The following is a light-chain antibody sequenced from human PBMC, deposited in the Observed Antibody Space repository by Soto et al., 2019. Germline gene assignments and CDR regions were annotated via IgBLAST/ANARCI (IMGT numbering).Light chain of an antibody. CDR3: QQYYITPRT. V-gene: IGKV4-1*01. Sequence: DIVMTQSPDSLAVSLGERATINCRSSQSVLYNSNNKNYLAWYQQKPGQPPKLLISWASTRESGVPDRFSGSGSGTDFTLTISSLQAEDVAVYYCQQYYITPRTFGQGTKVAIK. J-gene: IGKJ1*01. CDR1: QSVLYNSNNKNY. CDR2: WAS.